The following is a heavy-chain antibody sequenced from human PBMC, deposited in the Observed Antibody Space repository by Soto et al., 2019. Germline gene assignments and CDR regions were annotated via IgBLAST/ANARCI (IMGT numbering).Heavy chain of an antibody. CDR3: AKGGSIFSLDDAFDI. J-gene: IGHJ3*02. D-gene: IGHD3-9*01. CDR1: GFTFDDYA. CDR2: ISWSSGSI. V-gene: IGHV3-9*01. Sequence: GGSLRLSCAASGFTFDDYAMHWVRQAPGKGLEWVSGISWSSGSIGYADSVKGRFTISRDNAKNSLYLQMNSLRAEDTALYYCAKGGSIFSLDDAFDIWGQGTMVTVSS.